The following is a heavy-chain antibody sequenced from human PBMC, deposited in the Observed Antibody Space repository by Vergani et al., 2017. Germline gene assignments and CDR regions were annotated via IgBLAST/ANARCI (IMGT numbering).Heavy chain of an antibody. Sequence: QVQLVESGGGVVQRGGSLRLSCATSGFTLSNYDMQWIRQGPGKGLEFVAIIQFDGSNQYYADSVKGRFTLSRDFSKNTLYLQMNSLRTDDTATYYCAKHFRGWGSDYWGQGTQVIVSS. CDR3: AKHFRGWGSDY. CDR2: IQFDGSNQ. V-gene: IGHV3-30*02. J-gene: IGHJ4*02. D-gene: IGHD3-16*01. CDR1: GFTLSNYD.